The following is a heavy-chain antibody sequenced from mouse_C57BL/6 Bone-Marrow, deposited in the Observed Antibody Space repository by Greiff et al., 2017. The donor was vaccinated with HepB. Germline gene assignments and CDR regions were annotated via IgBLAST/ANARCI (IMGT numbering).Heavy chain of an antibody. V-gene: IGHV15-2*01. CDR3: ARPNYYGSSYDWYFDV. D-gene: IGHD1-1*01. Sequence: VQLQQSGSELRSPGSSVKLSCKDFDSEVFPIAYMSWVRQKPGHGFEWIGGILPSIGRTIYGEKFEDKATLDADTLSNTAYLELNSLTSEDSASYYCARPNYYGSSYDWYFDVWGTGTTVTVSS. CDR2: ILPSIGRT. J-gene: IGHJ1*03. CDR1: DSEVFPIAY.